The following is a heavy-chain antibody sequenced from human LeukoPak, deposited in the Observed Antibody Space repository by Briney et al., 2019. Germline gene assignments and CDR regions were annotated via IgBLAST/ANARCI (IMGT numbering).Heavy chain of an antibody. CDR3: ARVLFSGIPDWFDP. D-gene: IGHD2-21*01. CDR2: INPNSGGI. CDR1: GYTFIGYY. V-gene: IGHV1-2*02. Sequence: ASVKVSCKASGYTFIGYYIHWVRQAPGQRLEWVGWINPNSGGIKYAQKFQGRVTMTRDTSVSTAYMGLKRLTSDDTAVYYCARVLFSGIPDWFDPWGQGTLVTVSP. J-gene: IGHJ5*02.